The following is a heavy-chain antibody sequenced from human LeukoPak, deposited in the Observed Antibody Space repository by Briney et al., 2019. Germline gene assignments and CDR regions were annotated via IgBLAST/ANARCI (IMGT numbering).Heavy chain of an antibody. J-gene: IGHJ5*02. CDR2: IIPIFGTA. CDR3: ARDCLYYYDSSGYYSAWFDP. CDR1: GGTFSSYV. Sequence: ASVNASCKASGGTFSSYVISWVRQAPGQGLEWMGGIIPIFGTANYAQKFQGRVTITADESTSTAYMELSSLRSEDTAVYYCARDCLYYYDSSGYYSAWFDPWGQGTLVTVSS. V-gene: IGHV1-69*13. D-gene: IGHD3-22*01.